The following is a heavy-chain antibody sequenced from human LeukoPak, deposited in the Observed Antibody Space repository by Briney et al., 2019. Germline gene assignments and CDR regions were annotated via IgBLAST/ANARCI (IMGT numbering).Heavy chain of an antibody. CDR2: ISAKNGNT. J-gene: IGHJ4*02. Sequence: VPSMKVSCKASGYTFSNYGMSWVRQAPGQGVEWMGWISAKNGNTDYAQKFQGKLTMTADRSTNTAYMELRSLTYDDTAVYYCARRIVGGHLGDYWGQGTLVTVSS. V-gene: IGHV1-18*01. D-gene: IGHD1-26*01. CDR1: GYTFSNYG. CDR3: ARRIVGGHLGDY.